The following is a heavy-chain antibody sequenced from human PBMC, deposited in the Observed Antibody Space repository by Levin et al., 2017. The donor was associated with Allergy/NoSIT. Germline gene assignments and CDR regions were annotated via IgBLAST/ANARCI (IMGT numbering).Heavy chain of an antibody. CDR1: GGSFSGYY. J-gene: IGHJ3*02. Sequence: SETLSLTCAVYGGSFSGYYWSWIRQPPGKGLEWIGEINHSGSTNYNPSLKSRVTISVDTSKNQFSLKLSSVTAADTAVYYCARLGSLRLGELSSPQDAFDIWGQGTMVTVSS. CDR3: ARLGSLRLGELSSPQDAFDI. CDR2: INHSGST. V-gene: IGHV4-34*01. D-gene: IGHD3-16*02.